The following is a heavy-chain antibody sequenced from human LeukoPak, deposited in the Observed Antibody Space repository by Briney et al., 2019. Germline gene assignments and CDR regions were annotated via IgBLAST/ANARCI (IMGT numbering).Heavy chain of an antibody. J-gene: IGHJ3*02. CDR2: IYYSGST. CDR1: GGSISSYY. V-gene: IGHV4-59*01. CDR3: ARTAGNAFDI. Sequence: SETLSLTCTVSGGSISSYYWSRIRQPPGKGLEWIGYIYYSGSTNYNPSLKSRVTISVDTSKNQFSLKLSSVTAADTAVYYCARTAGNAFDIWGQGTMVTVSS.